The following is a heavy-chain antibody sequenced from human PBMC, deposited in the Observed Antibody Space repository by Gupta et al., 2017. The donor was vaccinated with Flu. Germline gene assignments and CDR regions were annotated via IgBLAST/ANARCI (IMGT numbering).Heavy chain of an antibody. CDR2: IVVGSGNT. V-gene: IGHV1-58*01. CDR3: AADPGEFFGVERSLDY. J-gene: IGHJ4*02. D-gene: IGHD3-3*01. Sequence: QMQLVQSGPEVKKPGTSVKVSCKASGFTFTSSAVQWVRQARGQRLEWIGWIVVGSGNTNYAQKFQERVTITRDMSTSTAYMELSSLRSEDTAVYYCAADPGEFFGVERSLDYWGQGTLVTVSS. CDR1: GFTFTSSA.